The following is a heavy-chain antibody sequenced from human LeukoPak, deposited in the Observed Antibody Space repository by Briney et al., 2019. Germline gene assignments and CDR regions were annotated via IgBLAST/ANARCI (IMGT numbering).Heavy chain of an antibody. CDR2: ISYDGSNK. CDR3: ARDTSGWLQH. D-gene: IGHD6-19*01. CDR1: GFTFSSYA. J-gene: IGHJ1*01. Sequence: GGSLRLSCAASGFTFSSYAMHWVRQAPGKGLEWVAVISYDGSNKYYADSVKGRFTISRDNSKNTLYLQMNSLRAEDTAVYYCARDTSGWLQHWGQGTLVTASS. V-gene: IGHV3-30*04.